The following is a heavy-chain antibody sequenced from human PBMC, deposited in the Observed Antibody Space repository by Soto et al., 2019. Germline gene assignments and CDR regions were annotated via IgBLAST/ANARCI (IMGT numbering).Heavy chain of an antibody. CDR1: GFTFRTYW. D-gene: IGHD5-18*01. V-gene: IGHV3-7*05. J-gene: IGHJ6*02. CDR2: INLDGSEK. Sequence: EVQLVESGGGLVQPGGSLRLSCAASGFTFRTYWLSWVRQVPGKGLEWVANINLDGSEKNYVDSVKGRFTISRDNARNSLCRHMSSLRAEDTALYYCARDGSTSWYSYDYHGMDVWGQGTTVTVSS. CDR3: ARDGSTSWYSYDYHGMDV.